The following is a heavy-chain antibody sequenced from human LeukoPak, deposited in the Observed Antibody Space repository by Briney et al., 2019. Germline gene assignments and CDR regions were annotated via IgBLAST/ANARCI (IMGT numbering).Heavy chain of an antibody. J-gene: IGHJ4*02. CDR3: AGGFDSSKMAY. CDR1: GGSISSGSHY. V-gene: IGHV4-31*03. CDR2: IYDSRFT. Sequence: SQTVSLTCSVSGGSISSGSHYWSWIRHHPGKGLEWIGCIYDSRFTYYNPSLASRISISVDSSDNQLSLKFTSVTAADTAVYYCAGGFDSSKMAYWGQGTLVTVSS. D-gene: IGHD3-22*01.